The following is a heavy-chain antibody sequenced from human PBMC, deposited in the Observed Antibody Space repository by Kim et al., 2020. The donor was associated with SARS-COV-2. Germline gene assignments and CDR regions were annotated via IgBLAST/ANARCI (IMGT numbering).Heavy chain of an antibody. J-gene: IGHJ4*02. CDR3: ARTTYSSSPLGPDY. Sequence: GGSLRLSCAASGFTFSSYGMHWVRQAPGKGLEWVAVISYDGSNKYYADSVKGRFTISRDNSKNTLYLQMNSPRAEDTAVYYCARTTYSSSPLGPDYLGQG. CDR2: ISYDGSNK. D-gene: IGHD6-13*01. V-gene: IGHV3-33*05. CDR1: GFTFSSYG.